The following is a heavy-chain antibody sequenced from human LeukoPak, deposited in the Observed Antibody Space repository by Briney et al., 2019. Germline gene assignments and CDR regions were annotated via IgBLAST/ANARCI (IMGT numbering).Heavy chain of an antibody. J-gene: IGHJ3*02. CDR1: GYTFTSYG. D-gene: IGHD3-22*01. CDR3: ARELYYYDSSGGSDAFDI. Sequence: ASVKVSCKASGYTFTSYGISWVRQAPGQGLEWMGWISANNGNTNYAQKLQGRVTMTTDTSTSTAYMELRSLRSDDTAVYYCARELYYYDSSGGSDAFDIWGQGTMVTVSS. V-gene: IGHV1-18*01. CDR2: ISANNGNT.